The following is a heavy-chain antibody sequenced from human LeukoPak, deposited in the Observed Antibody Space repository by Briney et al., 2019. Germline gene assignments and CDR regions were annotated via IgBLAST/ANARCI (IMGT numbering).Heavy chain of an antibody. J-gene: IGHJ6*04. V-gene: IGHV3-23*01. CDR3: AREVDYGMDV. CDR1: GFIFSNYA. CDR2: ISGSGDTT. Sequence: GGSLRLSCAASGFIFSNYAMTWVRQAPGKGLEWVSVISGSGDTTYYGDSVKGRFTISRDNSENTLFLQMNSLRDEDTAVYYCAREVDYGMDVWGKGTRSSSPQ. D-gene: IGHD1-26*01.